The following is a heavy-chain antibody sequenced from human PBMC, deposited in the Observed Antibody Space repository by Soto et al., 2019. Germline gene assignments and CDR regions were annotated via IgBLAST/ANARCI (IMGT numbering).Heavy chain of an antibody. CDR1: GYTFTSYD. V-gene: IGHV1-8*01. J-gene: IGHJ5*02. CDR2: MNPNSGNT. Sequence: ASVKVSCKASGYTFTSYDINWVRQATGQGLEWMGWMNPNSGNTKYAQKVQGRVTMTTDTSTSTAYMELRSLRSDDTAVYYCARDWYCSGGICYDCFDPWGQGTLVTVSS. CDR3: ARDWYCSGGICYDCFDP. D-gene: IGHD2-15*01.